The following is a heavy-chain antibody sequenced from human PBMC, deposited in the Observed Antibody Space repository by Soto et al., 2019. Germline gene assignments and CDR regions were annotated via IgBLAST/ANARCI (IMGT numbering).Heavy chain of an antibody. Sequence: QVQLKESGPGLVKPSQTLSLTCTVSGGSISSGGQYWSWIRQHPGKGLEWIGYIYDSGSTYYNPSLRSRVTISVDTSTKQFSLKLRSVTAADTAVYYCARDAAEYYFDYWGQGTLVTVSS. J-gene: IGHJ4*02. CDR2: IYDSGST. CDR3: ARDAAEYYFDY. CDR1: GGSISSGGQY. D-gene: IGHD6-25*01. V-gene: IGHV4-31*03.